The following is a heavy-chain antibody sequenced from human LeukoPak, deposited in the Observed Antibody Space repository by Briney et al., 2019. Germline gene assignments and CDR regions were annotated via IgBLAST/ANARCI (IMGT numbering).Heavy chain of an antibody. D-gene: IGHD5-24*01. CDR3: AKDSDPMATHTRYFDL. Sequence: GGSLRLSCAASGFTFSSYAMSWVRQAPGKGLEWDSAISGSGGSTYYADSVKGRFTISRDNSKNTLYLQMNSLRAEDTAVYYCAKDSDPMATHTRYFDLWGRGTLVTVSS. CDR2: ISGSGGST. J-gene: IGHJ2*01. CDR1: GFTFSSYA. V-gene: IGHV3-23*01.